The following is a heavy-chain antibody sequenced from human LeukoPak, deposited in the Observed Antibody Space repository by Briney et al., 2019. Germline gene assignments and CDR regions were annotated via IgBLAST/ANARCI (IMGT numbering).Heavy chain of an antibody. CDR3: ARVLSSSWYGAFDI. CDR1: GYTFTSYG. J-gene: IGHJ3*02. D-gene: IGHD6-13*01. CDR2: ISAYNGNR. Sequence: ASVKVSCKASGYTFTSYGISWVRQAPGQGLEWMGWISAYNGNRKYAQKLQGRVNMTTDTSTSTAYMELSRLRSDDTAVYYCARVLSSSWYGAFDIWGQGTMVTVSS. V-gene: IGHV1-18*01.